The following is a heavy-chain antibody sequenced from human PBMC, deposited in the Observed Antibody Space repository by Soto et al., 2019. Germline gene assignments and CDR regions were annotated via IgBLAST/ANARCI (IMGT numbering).Heavy chain of an antibody. CDR3: AKDEGRFLRNYFNYGIDV. Sequence: GGSLRLSCAASGFDFSDHGMHWVRQAPGEGLEWVTVISYDGTAKYYKESVKGRFTTSRDNSKKTLYLQIDSLRVEDTTVYYCAKDEGRFLRNYFNYGIDVWGLGTTVTVSS. V-gene: IGHV3-33*03. CDR1: GFDFSDHG. CDR2: ISYDGTAK. J-gene: IGHJ6*02. D-gene: IGHD3-3*01.